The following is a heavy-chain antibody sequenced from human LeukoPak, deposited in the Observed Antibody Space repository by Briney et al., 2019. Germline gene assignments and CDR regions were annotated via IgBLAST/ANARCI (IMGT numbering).Heavy chain of an antibody. CDR2: ISISGGST. V-gene: IGHV3-23*01. CDR3: AKDSSNIMGARLDY. J-gene: IGHJ4*02. CDR1: GFTFNSYA. Sequence: AGGSLRLSCAASGFTFNSYAMSWVRQAPGRGLEWVSGISISGGSTYYADSVKGRFTISRDNSKNTLSLQMNSLRAEDTAVYYCAKDSSNIMGARLDYWGQGTLVTVSS. D-gene: IGHD1-26*01.